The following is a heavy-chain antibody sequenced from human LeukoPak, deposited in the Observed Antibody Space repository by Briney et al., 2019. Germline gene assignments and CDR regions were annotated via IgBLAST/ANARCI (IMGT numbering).Heavy chain of an antibody. CDR3: ARRMLYYYDSSGYYYDAGFDY. CDR2: INPNSGGT. J-gene: IGHJ4*02. D-gene: IGHD3-22*01. CDR1: GYTFTGYY. Sequence: EASVKVSCKASGYTFTGYYMHWVRQAPGQGLEWMGWINPNSGGTNYAQKFQGRVTMTRDTSISTAYMELSRLRSDDTAVYYCARRMLYYYDSSGYYYDAGFDYWGQGTLVTVSS. V-gene: IGHV1-2*02.